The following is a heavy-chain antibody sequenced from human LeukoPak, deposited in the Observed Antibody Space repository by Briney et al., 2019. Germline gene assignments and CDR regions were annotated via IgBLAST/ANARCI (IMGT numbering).Heavy chain of an antibody. Sequence: GGSLRLSCTASGFAFGGYLMSWFRQAPGKGLEWIGFISGGTTEYAASVKGRFTISRDDSTSIAYLQMNSLTTEDTAVYYCSRGSGWLSVYWGQGTLVTVSS. CDR3: SRGSGWLSVY. D-gene: IGHD6-19*01. CDR2: ISGGTT. CDR1: GFAFGGYL. V-gene: IGHV3-49*03. J-gene: IGHJ4*02.